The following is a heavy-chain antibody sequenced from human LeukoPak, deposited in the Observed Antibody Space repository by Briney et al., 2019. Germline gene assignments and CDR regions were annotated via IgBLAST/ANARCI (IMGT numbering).Heavy chain of an antibody. J-gene: IGHJ4*02. CDR2: INHSGST. V-gene: IGHV4-34*01. D-gene: IGHD1-26*01. Sequence: PSETLSLTCAVYGGSLSGYYWSWIRQPPGKGLEWIGEINHSGSTNYNPSLKSRVTISVDTSKNQFSLKLSSVTAADTAVYYCARSIRSGSYSPSFGYWGQGTLVTVSS. CDR3: ARSIRSGSYSPSFGY. CDR1: GGSLSGYY.